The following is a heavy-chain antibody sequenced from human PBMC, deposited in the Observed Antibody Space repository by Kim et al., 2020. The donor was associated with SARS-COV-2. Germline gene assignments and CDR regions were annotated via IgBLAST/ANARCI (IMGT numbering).Heavy chain of an antibody. Sequence: SETLSLTCTVSGGSISSYSWSWIRQPPGKGLEWIGYIYYIGRNNYYPSLKSRVTISVDTSKNRLSLKLSSVTAADTAVYYCASDFTYYDSSGYAIRWFEPWGEGTLVTVSS. J-gene: IGHJ5*02. CDR1: GGSISSYS. D-gene: IGHD3-22*01. CDR3: ASDFTYYDSSGYAIRWFEP. V-gene: IGHV4-59*13. CDR2: IYYIGRN.